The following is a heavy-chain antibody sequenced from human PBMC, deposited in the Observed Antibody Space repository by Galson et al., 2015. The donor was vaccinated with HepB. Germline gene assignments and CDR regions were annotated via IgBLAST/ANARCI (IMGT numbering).Heavy chain of an antibody. D-gene: IGHD1-26*01. Sequence: VKVSCKVSGYTLTELSMHWVRQAPGKGLEWMGGFDPEDGETIYAQKFQGRVTMTEDTPTDTAYMELSSLRSEDTAVYYCATTYYRYSGSPDYWGQGTLVPASS. CDR1: GYTLTELS. CDR2: FDPEDGET. J-gene: IGHJ4*02. CDR3: ATTYYRYSGSPDY. V-gene: IGHV1-24*01.